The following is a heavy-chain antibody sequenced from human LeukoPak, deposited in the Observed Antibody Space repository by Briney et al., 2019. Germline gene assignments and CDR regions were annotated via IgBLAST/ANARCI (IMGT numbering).Heavy chain of an antibody. CDR1: GYTFTGYY. CDR3: ARVWPCSNGVCPDVFEY. CDR2: INPNSGGT. J-gene: IGHJ4*02. D-gene: IGHD2-8*01. V-gene: IGHV1-2*02. Sequence: ASVKVSCKASGYTFTGYYMHWVRQAPGQGLEWMGWINPNSGGTNYAQKFQGRVTMTRDTSISTAYMELSRLRSDDTAVYYCARVWPCSNGVCPDVFEYWGQGTLVTVSS.